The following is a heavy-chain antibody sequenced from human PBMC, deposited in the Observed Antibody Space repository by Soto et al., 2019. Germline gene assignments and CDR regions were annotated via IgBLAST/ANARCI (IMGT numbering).Heavy chain of an antibody. CDR2: INWNGGST. J-gene: IGHJ4*02. CDR3: ARDIPVTTLPDY. D-gene: IGHD4-4*01. CDR1: GFTFDDYG. V-gene: IGHV3-20*01. Sequence: GSLRLSCAASGFTFDDYGMSWVRQAPGKGLEWVSGINWNGGSTGYADSVKGRFTISRDNAKNSLYLQMNSLRAEDTALYHCARDIPVTTLPDYWGQGTLVTVSS.